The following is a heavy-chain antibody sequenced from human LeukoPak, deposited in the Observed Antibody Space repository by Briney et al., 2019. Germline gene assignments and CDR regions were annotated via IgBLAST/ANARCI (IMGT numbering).Heavy chain of an antibody. CDR3: TSQYFDY. V-gene: IGHV3-15*01. CDR1: EFTFSNAW. J-gene: IGHJ4*02. CDR2: IKSKTDGGTT. Sequence: GGSLRLSCAASEFTFSNAWMNWVRQGPGKGLEWVGRIKSKTDGGTTDYAAPVEGRFTISRDDSKNTMYLQMNSLKTDDTAVYYCTSQYFDYWGQGTLVAVSS.